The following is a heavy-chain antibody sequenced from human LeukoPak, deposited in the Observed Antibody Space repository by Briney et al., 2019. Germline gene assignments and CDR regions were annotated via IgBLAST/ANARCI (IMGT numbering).Heavy chain of an antibody. CDR3: ARYFDSSGYYNY. Sequence: SETLSLTCTVSGYSISSGYYWGWIRQPPGKGLEWIGSIYHSGSTNYNPSLKSRVTISVDTSKNQFSLKLSSVTAADTAVYYCARYFDSSGYYNYWGQGTLVTVSS. CDR1: GYSISSGYY. V-gene: IGHV4-38-2*02. CDR2: IYHSGST. D-gene: IGHD3-22*01. J-gene: IGHJ4*02.